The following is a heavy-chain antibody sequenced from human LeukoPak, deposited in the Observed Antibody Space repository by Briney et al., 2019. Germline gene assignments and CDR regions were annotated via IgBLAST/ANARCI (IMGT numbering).Heavy chain of an antibody. V-gene: IGHV3-48*01. D-gene: IGHD6-19*01. CDR2: ISTTSTTI. J-gene: IGHJ4*02. Sequence: GGSLRLSCAASGFTFSDYNMNWVRQAPGKGPEWVSQISTTSTTIKYADFVKGRFTISRDNAKNSLNLQMNSLRADDTAVYYCVRDNLENQWLERSYWGQGALVTVSS. CDR3: VRDNLENQWLERSY. CDR1: GFTFSDYN.